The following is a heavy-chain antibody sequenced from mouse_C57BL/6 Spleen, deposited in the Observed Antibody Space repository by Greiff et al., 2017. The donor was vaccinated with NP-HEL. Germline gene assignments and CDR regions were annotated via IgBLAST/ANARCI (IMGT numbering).Heavy chain of an antibody. CDR1: GYTFTSYW. V-gene: IGHV1-61*01. CDR3: ARSGGNYDWYFDV. Sequence: QVQLKQSGAELVRPGSSVKLSCKASGYTFTSYWMDWVKQRPGQGLEWIGNIYPSDSETHYNQKFKDKATLTVDKSSSTAYMQLSSLTSEDSAVYYCARSGGNYDWYFDVWGTGTTVTVSS. CDR2: IYPSDSET. D-gene: IGHD1-1*01. J-gene: IGHJ1*03.